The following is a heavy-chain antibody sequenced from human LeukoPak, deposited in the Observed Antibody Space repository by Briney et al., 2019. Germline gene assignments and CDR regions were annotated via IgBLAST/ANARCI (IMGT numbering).Heavy chain of an antibody. CDR2: ISGSGSST. J-gene: IGHJ4*02. V-gene: IGHV3-23*01. Sequence: GGSLRLSCAASGFTFSSYSMNWVRQTPGKGLEWVSGISGSGSSTYYADSVKGRFTISRDNSKHTLYLQMNSLRAEDTAVYYCAKSQRVTYYYDSSGYYDLGHWGQGTLVTVSS. CDR3: AKSQRVTYYYDSSGYYDLGH. D-gene: IGHD3-22*01. CDR1: GFTFSSYS.